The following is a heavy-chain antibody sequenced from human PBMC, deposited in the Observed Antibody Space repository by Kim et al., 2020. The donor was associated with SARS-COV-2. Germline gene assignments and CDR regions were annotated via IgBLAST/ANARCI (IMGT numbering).Heavy chain of an antibody. D-gene: IGHD5-18*01. J-gene: IGHJ6*02. V-gene: IGHV1-46*01. CDR3: ARGTNTAMALYYYGMDV. Sequence: FQGRVTMTRDTSTSTVYMELSSLRSEDTAVYYCARGTNTAMALYYYGMDVWGQGTTVTVSS.